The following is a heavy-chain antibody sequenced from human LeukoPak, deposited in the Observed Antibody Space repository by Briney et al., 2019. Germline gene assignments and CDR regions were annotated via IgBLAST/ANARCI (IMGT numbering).Heavy chain of an antibody. D-gene: IGHD1-26*01. CDR1: GGSFSGYY. CDR3: ARDRPEWELLLHYYYMDV. Sequence: SETLSLTCAVYGGSFSGYYWSWMRQPPGKGLEWFGEINHSGSTNYNPSLKSRVTISVDTSKNQFSLKLSSVTAADTAVYYCARDRPEWELLLHYYYMDVWGKGTTVTVSS. CDR2: INHSGST. V-gene: IGHV4-34*01. J-gene: IGHJ6*03.